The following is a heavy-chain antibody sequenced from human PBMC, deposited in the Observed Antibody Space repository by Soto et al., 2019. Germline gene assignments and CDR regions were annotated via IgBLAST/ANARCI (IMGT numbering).Heavy chain of an antibody. CDR1: GGSIISSSYY. Sequence: SETLSLTRTFSGGSIISSSYYWGWIRQPPGKGLEWIGSIYYSGSTYYNPSLKSRVTISVDTSKNQFSLKLSSVTAADTAVYYCARGNWNPPWWLYWGQGTLVTVSS. D-gene: IGHD1-1*01. J-gene: IGHJ4*02. V-gene: IGHV4-39*01. CDR2: IYYSGST. CDR3: ARGNWNPPWWLY.